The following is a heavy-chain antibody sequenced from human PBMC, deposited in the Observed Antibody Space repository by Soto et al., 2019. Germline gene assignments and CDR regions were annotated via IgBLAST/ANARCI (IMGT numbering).Heavy chain of an antibody. D-gene: IGHD2-2*01. Sequence: QVQLVQSGAEVKKPGSSVKVSCKASGGTFSSYAISWVRQAPGQGLEWMGGIIPISGPAYYAQKFQGRVTSTAGESTSTAYMELSSLRSEDTAVYYCARSQGSSTSLEIYYYYYYGMDVWGQGTTVTVSS. CDR1: GGTFSSYA. CDR3: ARSQGSSTSLEIYYYYYYGMDV. V-gene: IGHV1-69*01. J-gene: IGHJ6*02. CDR2: IIPISGPA.